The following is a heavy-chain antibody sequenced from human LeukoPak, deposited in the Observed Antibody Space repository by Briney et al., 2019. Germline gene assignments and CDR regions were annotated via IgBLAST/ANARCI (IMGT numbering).Heavy chain of an antibody. CDR2: ITPNSGDT. CDR1: GYTFVDHY. J-gene: IGHJ4*02. CDR3: ARDESSGWRAFDH. D-gene: IGHD6-19*01. V-gene: IGHV1-2*02. Sequence: ASVKVSCTASGYTFVDHYINWVRQVPGQGLEWMGRITPNSGDTRYAQNFQGRVTVTRDTSISTAYMELSRLRSDETAMYYCARDESSGWRAFDHWGQGTLVTVSS.